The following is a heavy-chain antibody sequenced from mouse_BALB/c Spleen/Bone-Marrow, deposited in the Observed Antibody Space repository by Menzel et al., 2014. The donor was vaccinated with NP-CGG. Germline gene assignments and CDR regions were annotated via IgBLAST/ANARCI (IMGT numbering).Heavy chain of an antibody. CDR1: GFNIKDTY. CDR2: IDPANGNT. J-gene: IGHJ1*01. D-gene: IGHD1-2*01. CDR3: ARGGTTATWYFDV. Sequence: VQLQQSGAELVKPGASVKLSCTASGFNIKDTYMHWVKQRPEQGLEWIGRIDPANGNTKYDPKFQGKATITADTSSNTAYLQLCSLTSEDTAVYYCARGGTTATWYFDVWGAGTTVTVSS. V-gene: IGHV14-3*02.